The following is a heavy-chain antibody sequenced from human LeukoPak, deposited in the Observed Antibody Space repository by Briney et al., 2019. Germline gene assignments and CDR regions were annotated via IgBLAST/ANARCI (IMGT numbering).Heavy chain of an antibody. CDR1: GGSISSYY. CDR2: IYYSGST. Sequence: SETLSLTCTVSGGSISSYYWSWIRQPPGKGLEWIGYIYYSGSTNYNPSLKSRVTISVDTSKNQFSLKLSSVTAADTAVYYRARAHRGYSYGYGVWFDPWGQGTLVTVSS. CDR3: ARAHRGYSYGYGVWFDP. D-gene: IGHD5-18*01. J-gene: IGHJ5*02. V-gene: IGHV4-59*01.